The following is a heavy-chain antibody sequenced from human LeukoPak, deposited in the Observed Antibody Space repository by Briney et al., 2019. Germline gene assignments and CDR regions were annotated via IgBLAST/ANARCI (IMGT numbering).Heavy chain of an antibody. D-gene: IGHD1-20*01. CDR1: GYTFTDYY. CDR3: ARDPQYNWGPFDY. J-gene: IGHJ4*02. V-gene: IGHV1-2*02. Sequence: ASVKLSCKASGYTFTDYYMHWVRQAPGQGLEWMGWINPNSAGTDYAQNFQGRVTMTRDTSISTAYMELSRLTSDDTAVYYCARDPQYNWGPFDYWGQGILVTVSS. CDR2: INPNSAGT.